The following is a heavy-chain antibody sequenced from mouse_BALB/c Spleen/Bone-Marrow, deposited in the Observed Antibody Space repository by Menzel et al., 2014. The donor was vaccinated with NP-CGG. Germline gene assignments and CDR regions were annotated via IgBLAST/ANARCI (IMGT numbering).Heavy chain of an antibody. D-gene: IGHD1-1*01. CDR2: INPSNGRT. J-gene: IGHJ4*01. V-gene: IGHV1S81*02. Sequence: VKLQESGAELVKPGASVKLSCKASGYTFTGYWMHWVKQRPGQGLEWIGEINPSNGRTNYNEEFKSMATLTVDKSSSTAYVQLSSLTSEDSAVFYCARLIYGSSYIVDFWGQGTSVTVSS. CDR1: GYTFTGYW. CDR3: ARLIYGSSYIVDF.